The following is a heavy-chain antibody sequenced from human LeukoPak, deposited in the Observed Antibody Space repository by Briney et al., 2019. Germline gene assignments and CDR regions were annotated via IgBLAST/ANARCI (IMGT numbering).Heavy chain of an antibody. Sequence: PSETLSLTCTVSGGSISSYYWSWIRQPPGKGLEWIGYIYYGGSPNYNPSLKSRVTISVDRSKNQFSLKLRYVTAADTAVYYCTRSIHNGADYWGQGTLVTVSS. J-gene: IGHJ4*02. CDR3: TRSIHNGADY. CDR2: IYYGGSP. D-gene: IGHD1-14*01. CDR1: GGSISSYY. V-gene: IGHV4-59*01.